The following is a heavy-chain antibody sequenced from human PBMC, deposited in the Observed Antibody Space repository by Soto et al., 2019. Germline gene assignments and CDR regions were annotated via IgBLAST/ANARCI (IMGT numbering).Heavy chain of an antibody. CDR1: GFTFRTYT. V-gene: IGHV3-21*01. CDR2: ISDNSYYT. CDR3: ARDQTDSGGYSDS. J-gene: IGHJ4*02. Sequence: GGSLRLSCAASGFTFRTYTMNWVRQAPGKGLEWVSSISDNSYYTYYADSVKGRFTISRDNADNSLYLQMNSLTADDTAVYFCARDQTDSGGYSDSWGQGTLVTVSS. D-gene: IGHD3-22*01.